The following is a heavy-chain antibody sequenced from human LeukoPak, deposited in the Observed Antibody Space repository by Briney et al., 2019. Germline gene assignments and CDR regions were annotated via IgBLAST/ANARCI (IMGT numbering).Heavy chain of an antibody. V-gene: IGHV4-38-2*01. CDR1: GYSISSGYY. D-gene: IGHD3-3*01. Sequence: SETLSLTCAVSGYSISSGYYWGWIRQPPGKGLEWIGSIYHSGSTYYNPSLKSRVTISVDTSKNQFSLKLSFVTAADTAVYYCARQGYDFWSGYYYYMDVWGKGTTVTVSS. CDR2: IYHSGST. J-gene: IGHJ6*03. CDR3: ARQGYDFWSGYYYYMDV.